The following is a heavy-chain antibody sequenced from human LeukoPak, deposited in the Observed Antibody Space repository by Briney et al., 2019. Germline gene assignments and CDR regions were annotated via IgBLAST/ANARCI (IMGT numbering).Heavy chain of an antibody. CDR1: GFTFSSYA. Sequence: SGRSLRLSCAASGFTFSSYAMHWVRQAPGKGLEWVAVISYDGSNKYYADSVKGRFTISRDNSKNTLCLQMNSLRAEDTAVYYCARGRIAVAGTPDAFDIWGQGTMVTVSS. D-gene: IGHD6-19*01. CDR3: ARGRIAVAGTPDAFDI. V-gene: IGHV3-30-3*01. J-gene: IGHJ3*02. CDR2: ISYDGSNK.